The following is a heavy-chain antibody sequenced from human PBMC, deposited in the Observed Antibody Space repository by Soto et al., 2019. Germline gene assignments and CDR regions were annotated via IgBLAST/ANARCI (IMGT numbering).Heavy chain of an antibody. Sequence: GESLKISCKGSGYSFTSYWIGWVRQMPGKGLEWMGIIYPGDSHTRYSPSFQGQVTISADKSISTAYLQWSSLKASDTAMYYCALAARPGYYYYYGMDVWGQGTTVTVSS. CDR2: IYPGDSHT. D-gene: IGHD6-6*01. V-gene: IGHV5-51*01. CDR3: ALAARPGYYYYYGMDV. J-gene: IGHJ6*02. CDR1: GYSFTSYW.